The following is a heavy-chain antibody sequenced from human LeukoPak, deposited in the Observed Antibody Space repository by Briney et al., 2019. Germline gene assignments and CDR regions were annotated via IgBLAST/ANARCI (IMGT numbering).Heavy chain of an antibody. V-gene: IGHV1-18*01. D-gene: IGHD3-3*01. CDR1: GYTFTSYG. CDR3: ARDHDFWSGYLVWEYFDY. CDR2: ISAYNGNT. Sequence: GASVKVSCKASGYTFTSYGISWVRQAPGQGLEWMGWISAYNGNTNYAQKLQGRVTMTTDTSTSTAYMELRSRRSDDTAVYYCARDHDFWSGYLVWEYFDYWGQGTLVTVSS. J-gene: IGHJ4*02.